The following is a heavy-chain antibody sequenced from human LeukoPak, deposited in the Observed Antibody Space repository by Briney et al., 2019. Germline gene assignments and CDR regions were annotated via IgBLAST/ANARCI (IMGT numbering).Heavy chain of an antibody. CDR1: GFTFSSYD. V-gene: IGHV3-13*04. CDR3: ARERYTMARGVTTNYYGMDV. J-gene: IGHJ6*02. D-gene: IGHD3-10*01. Sequence: GGSLRLSCAASGFTFSSYDMHWVRQATGKGLEWVSAIGIAGDTYYPGSVKGRFTISRENAKNSLYLQMNSLRAGDTAMYYRARERYTMARGVTTNYYGMDVWGQGTPVTVSS. CDR2: IGIAGDT.